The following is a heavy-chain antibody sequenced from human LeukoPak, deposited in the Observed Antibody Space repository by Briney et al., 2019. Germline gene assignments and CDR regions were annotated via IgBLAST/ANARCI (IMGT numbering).Heavy chain of an antibody. CDR2: ISSSSSYI. CDR1: GITFSSSG. CDR3: ARGGRSTYFDWSPDY. D-gene: IGHD3-9*01. V-gene: IGHV3-21*01. J-gene: IGHJ4*02. Sequence: GGSLRLSCAASGITFSSSGMHWVRQAPGKGLEWVSSISSSSSYIYYADSVKGRFTISRDNARNSLFLQMNSLRAEDTAVYYCARGGRSTYFDWSPDYWGQGTLVTVSS.